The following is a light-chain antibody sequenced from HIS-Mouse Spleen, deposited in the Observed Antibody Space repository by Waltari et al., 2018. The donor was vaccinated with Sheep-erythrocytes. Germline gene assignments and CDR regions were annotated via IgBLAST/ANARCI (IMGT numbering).Light chain of an antibody. CDR2: DAS. J-gene: IGKJ2*01. Sequence: EIVLTQSPATLSFSPGEIATPSCRASQSVSSYLAWYHHKPGQAPRPLIYDASNRATGIPARFSGSGSGTDFTLTISSLEPEDFAVYYCQQRSNWYTFGQGTKLEIK. CDR3: QQRSNWYT. V-gene: IGKV3-11*01. CDR1: QSVSSY.